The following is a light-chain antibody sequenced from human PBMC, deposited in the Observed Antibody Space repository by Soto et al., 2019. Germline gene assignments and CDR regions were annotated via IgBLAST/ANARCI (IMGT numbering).Light chain of an antibody. CDR2: RAS. CDR3: HQYNNWLPS. J-gene: IGKJ4*01. V-gene: IGKV3-15*01. Sequence: ETVMTQSPATLSVSRGERATLCCRASQRVSTNLAWYQQKPGQSPRLLIYRASTRATDIPARFSGSGSGTEFTLTISGLQSEDFAVYYCHQYNNWLPSFGGGTKVDIK. CDR1: QRVSTN.